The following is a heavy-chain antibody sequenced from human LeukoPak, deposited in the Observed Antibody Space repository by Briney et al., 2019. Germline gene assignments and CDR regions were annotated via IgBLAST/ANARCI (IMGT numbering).Heavy chain of an antibody. V-gene: IGHV1-2*06. J-gene: IGHJ4*02. D-gene: IGHD2-15*01. CDR3: ARVVEYCSGGSCYNFDY. Sequence: ASVKVSCKASGYTFTGYYMHWVRQAPGQGLEWMGRINPNSGGTNYAQKFQGRVTMTRDTSISTAYMELSRLRSDDTAVYYCARVVEYCSGGSCYNFDYWGRGTLVTVSS. CDR1: GYTFTGYY. CDR2: INPNSGGT.